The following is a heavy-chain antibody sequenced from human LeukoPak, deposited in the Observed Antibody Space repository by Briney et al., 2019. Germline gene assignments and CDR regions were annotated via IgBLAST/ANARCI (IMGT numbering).Heavy chain of an antibody. V-gene: IGHV1-18*01. CDR1: GYTFTSYG. CDR2: ISAYNGNT. Sequence: GASVKVSCKASGYTFTSYGISWVRQAPGQGLEWMGWISAYNGNTNYAQKLQGRVTMTTDTSTSTAYMELRSLRSDDTAMYYCAREFSGSYHGAGHFDHWGQGTLVTVSS. CDR3: AREFSGSYHGAGHFDH. D-gene: IGHD1-26*01. J-gene: IGHJ4*02.